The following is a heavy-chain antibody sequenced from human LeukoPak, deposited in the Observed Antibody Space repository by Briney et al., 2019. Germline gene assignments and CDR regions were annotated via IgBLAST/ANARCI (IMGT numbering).Heavy chain of an antibody. Sequence: ASVKVSCKASGYTFTSYGISWVRQAPGKGLEWMGGFDPEDGETIYAQKFQGRVTMTEDTSTDTAYMELSSLRSEDTAVYYCKNGDDAFDIWGQGTMVTVSS. V-gene: IGHV1-24*01. D-gene: IGHD3-10*01. CDR2: FDPEDGET. CDR3: KNGDDAFDI. J-gene: IGHJ3*02. CDR1: GYTFTSYG.